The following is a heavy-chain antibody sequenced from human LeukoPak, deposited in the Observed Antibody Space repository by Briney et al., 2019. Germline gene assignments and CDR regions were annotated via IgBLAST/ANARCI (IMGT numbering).Heavy chain of an antibody. Sequence: SETLSLTCTVSGYSISSGYFWGWIRQPPGKGLEWIGTIYHSGSTYYNPSLKSRVTISLDTSKNQFSLKLRSVTAADTAVYYCARPLTTSRFFGAFDIWGQGTMVTVSS. CDR3: ARPLTTSRFFGAFDI. CDR1: GYSISSGYF. J-gene: IGHJ3*02. CDR2: IYHSGST. D-gene: IGHD4-11*01. V-gene: IGHV4-38-2*02.